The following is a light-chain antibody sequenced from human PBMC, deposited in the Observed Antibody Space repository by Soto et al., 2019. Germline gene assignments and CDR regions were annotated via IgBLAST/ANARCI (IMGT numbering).Light chain of an antibody. V-gene: IGKV3-15*01. CDR1: QSVSSN. CDR3: QQYNNWPYT. CDR2: GAS. J-gene: IGKJ2*01. Sequence: EIVMTQSPATLSVSPGERATLSCRASQSVSSNLAWYQQKPGQAPRLLLYGASTRATGIPARFSGSGSGPEFTLTISSLQSGDFAVYYCQQYNNWPYTFGQGTKLEIK.